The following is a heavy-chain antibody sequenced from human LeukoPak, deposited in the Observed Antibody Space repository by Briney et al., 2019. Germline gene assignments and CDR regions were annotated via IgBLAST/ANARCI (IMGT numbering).Heavy chain of an antibody. CDR2: ISGTGGST. J-gene: IGHJ4*02. CDR1: AFTISYLP. D-gene: IGHD2-15*01. CDR3: AKARAEYCTSGSCYVSDNLFPSDY. Sequence: GGSLSCTASGSAFTISYLPLTRHGQAPRKGLEWVSSISGTGGSTFYADCVKGRFTISRDNSKNTLYLQMKSLGAEDTGIYYSAKARAEYCTSGSCYVSDNLFPSDYWGQGTLVTVSS. V-gene: IGHV3-23*01.